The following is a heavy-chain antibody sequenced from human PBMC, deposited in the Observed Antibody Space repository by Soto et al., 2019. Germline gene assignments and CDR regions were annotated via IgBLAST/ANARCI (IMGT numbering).Heavy chain of an antibody. CDR3: AKDEGYCSSTSWRSSFDY. V-gene: IGHV3-30*18. CDR2: ISYDGSNK. D-gene: IGHD2-2*01. J-gene: IGHJ4*02. Sequence: LRLSCAASGFTFSSYGMHWVRQAPGKGLEWVAVISYDGSNKYYADSVKGRFTISRDNSKNTLYLQMNSLRAEDTAVYYCAKDEGYCSSTSWRSSFDYWGQGTLVTVSS. CDR1: GFTFSSYG.